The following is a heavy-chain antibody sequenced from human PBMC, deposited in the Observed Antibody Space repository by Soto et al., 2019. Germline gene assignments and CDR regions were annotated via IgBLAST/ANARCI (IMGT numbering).Heavy chain of an antibody. V-gene: IGHV4-30-4*01. D-gene: IGHD3-22*01. J-gene: IGHJ6*02. CDR3: ARDHYDSSGYYYKTYYYYYGMDV. CDR2: IYYSGST. CDR1: GGSISSGDYY. Sequence: SETLSLTCTVSGGSISSGDYYWSWIRQPPGKGLEWSGYIYYSGSTYYNPSLKSRVTISVDTSKNQCALKLSSVTAADTAVYYCARDHYDSSGYYYKTYYYYYGMDVWGQGTTVTVS.